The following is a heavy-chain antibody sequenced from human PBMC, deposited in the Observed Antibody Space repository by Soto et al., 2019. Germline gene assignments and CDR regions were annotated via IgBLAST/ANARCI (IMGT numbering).Heavy chain of an antibody. V-gene: IGHV4-34*01. CDR1: GGSFSGYY. CDR2: INHSGST. Sequence: SEILSLTCAVYGGSFSGYYLSWIRQPPGKGLEWIGEINHSGSTNYNPSLKSRVTISVDTSKNQFSLKLSSVTAADTAVYYCARGRDENSSAPVDYWGQGTLVTVSS. J-gene: IGHJ4*02. D-gene: IGHD6-19*01. CDR3: ARGRDENSSAPVDY.